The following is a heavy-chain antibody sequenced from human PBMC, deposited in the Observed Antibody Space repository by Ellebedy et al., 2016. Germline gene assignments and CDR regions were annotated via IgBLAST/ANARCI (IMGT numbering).Heavy chain of an antibody. J-gene: IGHJ4*02. CDR1: GFTFSSYS. Sequence: GESLKISCAASGFTFSSYSMNWVRQAPGKGLEWVSSISSSSSYIYYADSVKGRFTISRDNAKNSLYLQMNSLRAEDTALYYCVPRSNWGQGILVTVSS. CDR3: VPRSN. V-gene: IGHV3-21*01. CDR2: ISSSSSYI.